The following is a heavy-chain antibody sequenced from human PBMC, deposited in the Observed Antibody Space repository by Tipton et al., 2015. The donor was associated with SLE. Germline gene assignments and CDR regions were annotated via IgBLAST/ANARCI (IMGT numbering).Heavy chain of an antibody. Sequence: TLSLTCTVSGGSIGVSSYYWGWIRQSPGKGLEWIGSIYYSGTSHYKASLESRVTISVDTSKNQFSLKLSSVTAADTAVYYCARRGAAGWGYYYYGMDVWGQGTTVTVSS. CDR3: ARRGAAGWGYYYYGMDV. CDR1: GGSIGVSSYY. V-gene: IGHV4-39*07. CDR2: IYYSGTS. J-gene: IGHJ6*02. D-gene: IGHD6-13*01.